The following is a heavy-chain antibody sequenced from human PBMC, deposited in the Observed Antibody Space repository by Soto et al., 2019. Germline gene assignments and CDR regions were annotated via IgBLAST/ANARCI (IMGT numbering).Heavy chain of an antibody. V-gene: IGHV1-69*12. CDR3: ASPSGGCSGGSCPYYYYGMDV. J-gene: IGHJ6*02. CDR1: GGTFSSYA. D-gene: IGHD2-15*01. CDR2: IIPIFGTA. Sequence: QVQLVQSGAEVKKPGSSVKVSCKASGGTFSSYAISWVRQAPGQGLEWMGGIIPIFGTANYAQKFQGRVTITADESTSTAYMELSSLRSEDTAVYYFASPSGGCSGGSCPYYYYGMDVWGQGTTVTVSS.